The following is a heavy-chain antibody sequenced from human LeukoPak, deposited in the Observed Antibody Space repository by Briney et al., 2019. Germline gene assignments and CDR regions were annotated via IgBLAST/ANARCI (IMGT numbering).Heavy chain of an antibody. Sequence: GGSLRLSCAASGFTVSSNYMSWVRQAPGKGLEWVSVIYSGGSTYYADSVKGRFTISRDNSKNTLYLQMNSLRAEDTAVYYCAREIRYYWNDGYFDYWGQGTLVTVSS. CDR3: AREIRYYWNDGYFDY. V-gene: IGHV3-66*01. CDR1: GFTVSSNY. J-gene: IGHJ4*02. D-gene: IGHD1-20*01. CDR2: IYSGGST.